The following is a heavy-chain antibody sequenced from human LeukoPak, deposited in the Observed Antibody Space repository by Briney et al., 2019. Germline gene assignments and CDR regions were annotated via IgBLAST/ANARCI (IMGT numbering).Heavy chain of an antibody. J-gene: IGHJ4*02. CDR2: ISGSGVYT. V-gene: IGHV3-23*01. CDR3: AKDIKAGNGDSSFDD. Sequence: GGSLRLSCAASGFTFSSYSMSWVRKAPGTGLEWVSGISGSGVYTFYGDSVKGRFTTSRDNSKNTLYLQMNSLRVEDTAVYYCAKDIKAGNGDSSFDDWGQGTLVTVSS. D-gene: IGHD4-17*01. CDR1: GFTFSSYS.